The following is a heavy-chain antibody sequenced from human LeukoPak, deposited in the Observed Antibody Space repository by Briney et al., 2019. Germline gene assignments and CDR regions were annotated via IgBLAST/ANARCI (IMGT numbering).Heavy chain of an antibody. CDR1: GGSFSGYY. D-gene: IGHD1-26*01. V-gene: IGHV4-34*01. J-gene: IGHJ4*02. CDR2: INHSGST. CDR3: ATTGELLGVQYFDY. Sequence: SETLSLTCAVYGGSFSGYYWSWIRQPPGKGLEWIGEINHSGSTNFNPSLKSRVTVSVDTSKNQFSLKLSSVTAADTAVYYCATTGELLGVQYFDYWGQGALVTVSS.